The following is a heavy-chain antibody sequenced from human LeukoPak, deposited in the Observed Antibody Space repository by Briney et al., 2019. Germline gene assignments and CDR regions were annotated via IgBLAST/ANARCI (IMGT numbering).Heavy chain of an antibody. CDR1: GYTFTDNY. V-gene: IGHV1-2*02. D-gene: IGHD6-19*01. CDR3: ARIRGLVPRQYYFDY. Sequence: ASVKVSCKASGYTFTDNYLHWVRQAPGQGLEWMGWISPNSSGTKYAQKFQDRVTMTRDTSISTAYMELSRLRSDDTAVYYCARIRGLVPRQYYFDYWGQGTLVTVSS. J-gene: IGHJ4*02. CDR2: ISPNSSGT.